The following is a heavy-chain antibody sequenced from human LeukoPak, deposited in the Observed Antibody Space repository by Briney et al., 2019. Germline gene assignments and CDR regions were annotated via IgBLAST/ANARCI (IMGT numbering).Heavy chain of an antibody. J-gene: IGHJ6*02. Sequence: TPSETLSLTCAVYGGSFSGYYWSWIRQPPGKGLEWIGEINHSGSTNYNPSLKSRVTISVDTSKNQFSLKLSSVTAADTAVYYWARCRGWLRFSHYYGMDVWGQGTTVTVSS. CDR1: GGSFSGYY. V-gene: IGHV4-34*01. CDR3: ARCRGWLRFSHYYGMDV. D-gene: IGHD5-12*01. CDR2: INHSGST.